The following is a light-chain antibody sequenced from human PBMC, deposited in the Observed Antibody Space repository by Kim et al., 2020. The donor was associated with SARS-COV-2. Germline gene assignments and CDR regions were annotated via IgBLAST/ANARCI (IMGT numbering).Light chain of an antibody. Sequence: EIVLTQSPATLSLSPGERATASCRASQSVSSYLAWYQQKPGQAPRLLIYDASNRATGIPARFSGSGSGTDFTLTISSLEPEDFAVYYCQQRSNWAITFGQGTRLEIK. CDR2: DAS. CDR3: QQRSNWAIT. J-gene: IGKJ5*01. CDR1: QSVSSY. V-gene: IGKV3-11*01.